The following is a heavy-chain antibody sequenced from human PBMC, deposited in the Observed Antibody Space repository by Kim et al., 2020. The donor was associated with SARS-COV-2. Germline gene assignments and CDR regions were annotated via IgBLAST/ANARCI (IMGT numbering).Heavy chain of an antibody. J-gene: IGHJ6*02. CDR2: INGGNGNT. CDR1: GYTLTTYG. CDR3: AKALYGSGSYYYSYYAMDV. V-gene: IGHV1-3*01. Sequence: ASVKVSCKASGYTLTTYGIHWVRQAPGQRLEWMGWINGGNGNTKYSQSFQGRVTIARDTSASTAYMELSSLRSEDTAVYYCAKALYGSGSYYYSYYAMDVWGQGTTVTVSS. D-gene: IGHD3-10*01.